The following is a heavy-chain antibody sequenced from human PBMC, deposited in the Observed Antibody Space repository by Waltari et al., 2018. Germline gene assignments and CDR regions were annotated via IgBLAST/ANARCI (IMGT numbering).Heavy chain of an antibody. CDR2: IYHSGST. CDR3: AGHSWPAEYFQH. Sequence: QVQLQESGPGLVKPSETLSLTCAVSGYSISSGYYWGWIRQPPGKGLEWIGSIYHSGSTDYNPSLKGQVTISVDTSKNQFSLRLSSVTDADTAEYYCAGHSWPAEYFQHWGQGTLVTVSS. D-gene: IGHD2-15*01. V-gene: IGHV4-38-2*01. CDR1: GYSISSGYY. J-gene: IGHJ1*01.